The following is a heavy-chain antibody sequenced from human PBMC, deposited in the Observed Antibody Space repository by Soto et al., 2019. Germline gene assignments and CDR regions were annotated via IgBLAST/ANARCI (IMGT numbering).Heavy chain of an antibody. CDR2: IIPIFGTA. Sequence: QVQLVQSGAEVKKPGSSVKVSCKASGGTFSSYAISWVRQAPGQGLEWMGGIIPIFGTANYAQKFQGRVTISADESTSTAYRELSSLRSEDTAVYYCARRGSYSGSYSGDAFDIWGQGTMVTVSS. D-gene: IGHD1-26*01. V-gene: IGHV1-69*01. CDR3: ARRGSYSGSYSGDAFDI. CDR1: GGTFSSYA. J-gene: IGHJ3*02.